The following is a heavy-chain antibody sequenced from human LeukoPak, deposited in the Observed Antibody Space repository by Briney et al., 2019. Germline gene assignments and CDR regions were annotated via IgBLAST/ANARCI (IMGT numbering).Heavy chain of an antibody. J-gene: IGHJ4*02. CDR2: IRYDGSNK. CDR3: AKDHQRGYYGSGSSIFDY. Sequence: AGGSLRLSCAASGFTFSSYGMHWVRQAPGKGLEWAAFIRYDGSNKYYADSVKGRFTISRDNSKNTLYLQMNSLRAEDTAVYYCAKDHQRGYYGSGSSIFDYWGQGTLVTVSS. CDR1: GFTFSSYG. V-gene: IGHV3-30*02. D-gene: IGHD3-10*01.